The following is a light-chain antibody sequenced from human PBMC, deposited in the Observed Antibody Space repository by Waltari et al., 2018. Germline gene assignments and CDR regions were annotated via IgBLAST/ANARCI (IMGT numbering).Light chain of an antibody. Sequence: DIVMTQSPLSLPVTPGEPASNSCRSSQSLLHSNGYNSLDWYLQKPGQSPQLLIYLGSNRASGVPDRFSGSGSGTDFTLKISRVEAEDVGVYYCMQALQTPYTFGQGTKLEIK. J-gene: IGKJ2*01. V-gene: IGKV2-28*01. CDR3: MQALQTPYT. CDR1: QSLLHSNGYNS. CDR2: LGS.